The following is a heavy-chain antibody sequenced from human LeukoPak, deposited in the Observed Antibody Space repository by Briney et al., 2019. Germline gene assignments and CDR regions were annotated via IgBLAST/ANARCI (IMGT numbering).Heavy chain of an antibody. CDR3: ARHYYDSSGYYYYYYMDV. CDR2: IYYSGST. V-gene: IGHV4-30-4*08. CDR1: GGSISSGDYY. D-gene: IGHD3-22*01. Sequence: TLSLTCTVSGGSISSGDYYWSWIRQPPGKGLEWIGYIYYSGSTYYNPSLKSRVTISVDTSKNQFSLKLSSVTAADTAVYYCARHYYDSSGYYYYYYMDVWGKGTTVTVSS. J-gene: IGHJ6*03.